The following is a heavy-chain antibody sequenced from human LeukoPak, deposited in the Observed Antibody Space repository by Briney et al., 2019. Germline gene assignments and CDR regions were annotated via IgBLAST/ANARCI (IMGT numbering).Heavy chain of an antibody. J-gene: IGHJ4*02. V-gene: IGHV3-30*18. CDR3: AKEQVDYYDSSGYYY. Sequence: SGRSLRLSCAASGFTFSSYGMHWVRQAPGKGLEWVAIISYDGSNKYYADSVKGRFTISRDNSKNTLYLQMNSLRAEDMAVYYCAKEQVDYYDSSGYYYWGQGTLVTVSP. D-gene: IGHD3-22*01. CDR1: GFTFSSYG. CDR2: ISYDGSNK.